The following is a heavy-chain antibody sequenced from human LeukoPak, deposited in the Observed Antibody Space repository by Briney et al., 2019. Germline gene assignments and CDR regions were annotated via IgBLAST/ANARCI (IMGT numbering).Heavy chain of an antibody. D-gene: IGHD6-13*01. CDR1: EFTFSSYS. Sequence: GGSLRLSCAASEFTFSSYSMSWVRQAPGKGLEWVSAISGSGDSTYHADSVKGRFTISRDNSKNTLYLQMNSLRAEDTAVYYCASRMAAAGSFDYWGQGTLVTVSS. CDR3: ASRMAAAGSFDY. CDR2: ISGSGDST. V-gene: IGHV3-23*01. J-gene: IGHJ4*02.